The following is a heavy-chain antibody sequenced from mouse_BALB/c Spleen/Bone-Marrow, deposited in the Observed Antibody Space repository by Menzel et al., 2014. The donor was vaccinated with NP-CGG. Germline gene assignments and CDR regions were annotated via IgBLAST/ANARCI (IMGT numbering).Heavy chain of an antibody. CDR2: IFPSETYT. J-gene: IGHJ2*01. V-gene: IGHV1-69*02. D-gene: IGHD4-1*01. Sequence: VQLQQSGAELVRPGASVKLSCKASGYTFTSYWINWVKQRPGQGLEWIGNIFPSETYTNYNQKFKDKATLTVDKSSSTAYMQLSSPTSEDSAVYYCTRDNWDYWGQGTTLTVYS. CDR1: GYTFTSYW. CDR3: TRDNWDY.